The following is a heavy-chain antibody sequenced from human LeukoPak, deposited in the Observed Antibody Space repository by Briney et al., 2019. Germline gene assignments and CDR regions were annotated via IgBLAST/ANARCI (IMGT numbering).Heavy chain of an antibody. CDR3: AKDLAYRGGDCYNY. D-gene: IGHD2-21*02. J-gene: IGHJ4*02. Sequence: GGSLRLSCAAPGFTFSSYAMSWVRQAPGKGLEWASAISGSGGSTYYADSVKGRFTISRDNSKNTLYLQMNSLRAEDTAVYYCAKDLAYRGGDCYNYWGQGTLVTVSS. CDR1: GFTFSSYA. CDR2: ISGSGGST. V-gene: IGHV3-23*01.